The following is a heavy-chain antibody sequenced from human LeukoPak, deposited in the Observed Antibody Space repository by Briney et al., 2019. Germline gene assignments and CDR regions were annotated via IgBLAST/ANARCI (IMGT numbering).Heavy chain of an antibody. J-gene: IGHJ4*02. V-gene: IGHV4-61*09. CDR1: GGSLSSGSYY. Sequence: SETLSLTCTVSGGSLSSGSYYWSWIRQPAGKGLEWIGHIYTSGFTSYNPSLKSQVTISVDTSKNQFSLKLTSVTAADTAVYYCAREATVWGQGTLVTVSS. D-gene: IGHD4-17*01. CDR2: IYTSGFT. CDR3: AREATV.